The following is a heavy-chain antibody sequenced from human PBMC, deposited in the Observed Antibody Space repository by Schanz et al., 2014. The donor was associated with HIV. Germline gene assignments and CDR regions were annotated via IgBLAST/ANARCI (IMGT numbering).Heavy chain of an antibody. Sequence: VQLLESGGDLVQPGGSLRLSCAASGFTFSSHAMSWVRQAPGKGLEWVAVISNDGSNEYYADSVKGRFTLSRDNSENTVYLQMNSLRAEDTAVYYCAKEWYYGSGSMDYGLDVWGQGTTVTVSS. D-gene: IGHD3-10*01. CDR2: ISNDGSNE. V-gene: IGHV3-30*18. CDR3: AKEWYYGSGSMDYGLDV. CDR1: GFTFSSHA. J-gene: IGHJ6*02.